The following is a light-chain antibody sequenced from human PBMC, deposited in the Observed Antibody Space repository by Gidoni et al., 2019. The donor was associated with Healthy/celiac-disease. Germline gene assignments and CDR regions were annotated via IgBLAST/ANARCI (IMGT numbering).Light chain of an antibody. V-gene: IGKV3-15*01. J-gene: IGKJ1*01. CDR1: QSVSSN. CDR2: GAS. Sequence: IVMTQSPATLSVSPGERATLSCRASQSVSSNLAWYQQKPGQAPRLLIYGASTRATGIPARFSGSGSGKEFTLTISSMQYEDFAVYYCQQYNNWPWGTFGQXTKVEIK. CDR3: QQYNNWPWGT.